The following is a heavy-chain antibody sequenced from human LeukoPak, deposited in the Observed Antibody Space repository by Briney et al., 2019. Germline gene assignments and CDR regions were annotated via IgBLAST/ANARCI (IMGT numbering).Heavy chain of an antibody. J-gene: IGHJ4*02. V-gene: IGHV1-69*05. CDR1: GGTFSSYA. CDR3: ARDQYSSSSGGYYFDY. Sequence: SVKVSCKASGGTFSSYAISWVRQAPGQGLEWMGGIIPIFGTANYAQKFQGRVTITTDESTSTAYMELSSLRSEDTAVYYCARDQYSSSSGGYYFDYWGQGTLVTVSS. D-gene: IGHD6-6*01. CDR2: IIPIFGTA.